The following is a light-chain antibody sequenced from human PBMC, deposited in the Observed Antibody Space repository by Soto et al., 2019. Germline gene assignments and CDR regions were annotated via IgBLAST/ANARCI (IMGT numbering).Light chain of an antibody. CDR1: QGISSY. J-gene: IGKJ1*01. CDR2: AAS. Sequence: DIQLTQAPSFLSASVGDRVTVTCRASQGISSYLAWYQQKPGKAPKLLIYAASTLQSGVPSRFSGSGSGTEFTLTISSMQPEDFATYYCQQLNSYPITFGQGTKVDIK. CDR3: QQLNSYPIT. V-gene: IGKV1-9*01.